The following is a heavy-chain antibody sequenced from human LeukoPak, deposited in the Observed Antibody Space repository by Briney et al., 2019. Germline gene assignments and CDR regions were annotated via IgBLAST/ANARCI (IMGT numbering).Heavy chain of an antibody. Sequence: SETLSLTCTVSGGSTSSSSYYWGWIRQPPGEGLEWIGSIYYSGSTYYKPSLKSRVTISVDTSKNQFSLNLSSVTAADTAVYYCAEIGYYYYYMDVWGKGTTVTVSS. CDR3: AEIGYYYYYMDV. V-gene: IGHV4-39*01. CDR1: GGSTSSSSYY. CDR2: IYYSGST. J-gene: IGHJ6*03.